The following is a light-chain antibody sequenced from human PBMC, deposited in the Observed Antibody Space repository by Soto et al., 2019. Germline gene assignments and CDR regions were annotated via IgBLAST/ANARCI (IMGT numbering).Light chain of an antibody. CDR2: EVS. Sequence: QSVLTQPPSASGSPGQSVTISCTGTSSDVGGYNYVSWYQQHPGKAPKLMIYEVSKRPSGVSDRFSGSKSGNTASLTVSGLQAEDEADYYCSSFRVFGTGTKVTVL. CDR1: SSDVGGYNY. V-gene: IGLV2-8*01. CDR3: SSFRV. J-gene: IGLJ1*01.